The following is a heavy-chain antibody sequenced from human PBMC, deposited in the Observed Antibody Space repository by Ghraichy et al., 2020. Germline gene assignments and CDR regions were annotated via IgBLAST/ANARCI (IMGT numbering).Heavy chain of an antibody. CDR1: GYTFTNYG. J-gene: IGHJ6*03. V-gene: IGHV1-18*01. D-gene: IGHD3-3*01. CDR2: VSGYNGNT. Sequence: ASVKVSCKTSGYTFTNYGVSWVRQAPGLGLEWMGWVSGYNGNTDYAQKLQGRVTMTRDTSTGTAYMELRSLTSDDTAVYYCATSSGYYLGYYYYMDVWGKRDHGHRLL. CDR3: ATSSGYYLGYYYYMDV.